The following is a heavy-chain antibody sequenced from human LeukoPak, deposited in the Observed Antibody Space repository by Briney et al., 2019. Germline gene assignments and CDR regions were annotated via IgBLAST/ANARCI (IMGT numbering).Heavy chain of an antibody. CDR1: GGTFSSYT. J-gene: IGHJ4*02. CDR2: IIPILGIA. D-gene: IGHD6-19*01. V-gene: IGHV1-69*02. CDR3: ARNIFKSSGWYPFDY. Sequence: ASVKVSCKASGGTFSSYTISWVRQAPGQGLEWMGRIIPILGIANYAQKFQGRVTITADKSTSTAYMEPSSLRSEDTAVYYCARNIFKSSGWYPFDYWGQGTLVTVSS.